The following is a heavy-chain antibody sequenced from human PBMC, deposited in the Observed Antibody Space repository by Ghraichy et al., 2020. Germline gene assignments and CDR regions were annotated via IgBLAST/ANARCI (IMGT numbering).Heavy chain of an antibody. CDR2: IYWDDDK. V-gene: IGHV2-5*02. D-gene: IGHD3-3*01. CDR3: AHPFDFWRAVDY. J-gene: IGHJ4*02. CDR1: GVSLSTSGVG. Sequence: SGPTLLKPTQTLTLTCTFSGVSLSTSGVGVGWIRQPPGKSLEWLALIYWDDDKRYSPSLKSRLTITKDTSNNQVVLTMTNMDPVDTATYYGAHPFDFWRAVDYGGKRTLVTVSS.